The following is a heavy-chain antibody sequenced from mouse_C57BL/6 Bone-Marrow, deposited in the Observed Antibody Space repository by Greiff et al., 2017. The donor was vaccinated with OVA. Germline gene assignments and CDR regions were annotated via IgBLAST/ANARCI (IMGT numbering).Heavy chain of an antibody. J-gene: IGHJ4*01. CDR2: VYPYNGGT. D-gene: IGHD1-1*01. Sequence: EVQVQQSGPVLVKPGPSVKISCKASGFTFTDYYMHWVKQSHGKSLEWIGLVYPYNGGTSYNQKFKGKATLTVDTSSSTAYMERNSLTSEDSAVYYCARETTVVSRAMDYWGQGTSVTVSS. V-gene: IGHV1-36*01. CDR3: ARETTVVSRAMDY. CDR1: GFTFTDYY.